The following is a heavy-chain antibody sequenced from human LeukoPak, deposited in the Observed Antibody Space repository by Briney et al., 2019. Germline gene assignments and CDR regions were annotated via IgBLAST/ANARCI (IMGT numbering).Heavy chain of an antibody. V-gene: IGHV3-74*01. CDR2: XNSDGSXX. J-gene: IGHJ4*02. D-gene: IGHD3-10*01. CDR3: ARALYGSGGYYYPGDY. Sequence: GGSLRLSCAASGFTFTSSWMHWVRQAPGKGLXXXXXXNSDGSXXTYADXVXGXFAISRDNAMNTLYLQMNSLRAEDTAVYYXARALYGSGGYYYPGDYWGQGTLVTVSS. CDR1: GFTFTSSW.